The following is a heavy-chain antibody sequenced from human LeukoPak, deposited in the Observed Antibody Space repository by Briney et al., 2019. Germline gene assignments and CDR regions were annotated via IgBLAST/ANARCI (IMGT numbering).Heavy chain of an antibody. J-gene: IGHJ6*02. CDR2: IYYSGST. Sequence: PSETLSLTCTVSGGSISSYYWSWIRQPPERGLEWIGYIYYSGSTNYNPSLKSRVTISVDTSKNQFSLKLSSVTAADTAVYYCARGFGYYYGMDVWGQGTTVTVSS. V-gene: IGHV4-59*01. CDR3: ARGFGYYYGMDV. D-gene: IGHD3-10*01. CDR1: GGSISSYY.